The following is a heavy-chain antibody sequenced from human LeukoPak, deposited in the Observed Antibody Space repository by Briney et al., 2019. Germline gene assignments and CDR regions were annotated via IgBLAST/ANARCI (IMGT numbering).Heavy chain of an antibody. CDR1: GGSFSGYY. D-gene: IGHD3-16*02. V-gene: IGHV4-34*01. CDR3: ASGPIFYDYVWGSYRYNWFDP. CDR2: INHSGST. J-gene: IGHJ5*02. Sequence: SETLSLTCAVYGGSFSGYYWSWIRQPPGKGLEWIGEINHSGSTNYNPSLKSRVTISVDTSKNQFSLKLSSVTAADTAVYYCASGPIFYDYVWGSYRYNWFDPWGQGTLVTVSS.